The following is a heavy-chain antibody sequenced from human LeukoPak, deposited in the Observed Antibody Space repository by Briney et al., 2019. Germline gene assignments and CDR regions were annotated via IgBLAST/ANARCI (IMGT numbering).Heavy chain of an antibody. V-gene: IGHV4-34*01. Sequence: SETLSLTCAVSGDSMSSGDNYWSWIRQPPGKGLEWIGEINHSGSTNYNPSLKSRVTISVDTSKNQFSLKLSSVTAADTAVYYCARGRYCSSTSCPTPYYFDYWGQGTLVTASS. CDR3: ARGRYCSSTSCPTPYYFDY. D-gene: IGHD2-2*01. J-gene: IGHJ4*02. CDR2: INHSGST. CDR1: GDSMSSGDNY.